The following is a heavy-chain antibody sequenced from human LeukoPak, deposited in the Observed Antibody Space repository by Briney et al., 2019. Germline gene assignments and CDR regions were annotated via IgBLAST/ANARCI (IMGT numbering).Heavy chain of an antibody. Sequence: SETLSLTCTVSGGSISSYYWSWVRQPPGKGLEWIGYVSYSGSTNYNPSLKSRVTISVDTSKNQFSLKLNSVTAADTAVYYCARTGGYNSPFSFWGQGALVTVSS. V-gene: IGHV4-59*01. J-gene: IGHJ4*02. CDR2: VSYSGST. CDR3: ARTGGYNSPFSF. CDR1: GGSISSYY. D-gene: IGHD5-24*01.